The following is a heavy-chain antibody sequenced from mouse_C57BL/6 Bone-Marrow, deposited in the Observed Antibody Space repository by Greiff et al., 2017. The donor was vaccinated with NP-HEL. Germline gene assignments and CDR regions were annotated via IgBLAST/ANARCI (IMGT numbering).Heavy chain of an antibody. D-gene: IGHD1-1*02. V-gene: IGHV1-69*01. Sequence: QVQLQQPGAELVMPGASVKLSCKASGYTFTSYWMHWVKQRPGQGLEWIGEIDPSDSYTNYNQKFKGKSTLTVDKSSSTAYMQLSSLTSEDSAVYCCAGGGYWYFDVWGTGTTVTVSS. CDR2: IDPSDSYT. CDR1: GYTFTSYW. J-gene: IGHJ1*03. CDR3: AGGGYWYFDV.